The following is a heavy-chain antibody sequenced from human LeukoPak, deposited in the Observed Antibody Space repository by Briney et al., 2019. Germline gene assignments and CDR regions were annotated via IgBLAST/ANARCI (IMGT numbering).Heavy chain of an antibody. CDR3: ARRPNTVTFDY. J-gene: IGHJ4*02. CDR2: INPNSGGT. CDR1: GYTFTGYY. Sequence: ASVKVSCKASGYTFTGYYMHWVRQAPGQGLEWMGWINPNSGGTSYAQKFQGRVTMTRDTSISTAYMELSRLRSDDTAVYYCARRPNTVTFDYWGQGTLVTVSS. V-gene: IGHV1-2*02. D-gene: IGHD4-11*01.